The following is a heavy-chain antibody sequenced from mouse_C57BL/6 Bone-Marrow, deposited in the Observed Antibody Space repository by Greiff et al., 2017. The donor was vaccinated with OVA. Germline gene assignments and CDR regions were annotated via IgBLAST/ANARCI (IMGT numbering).Heavy chain of an antibody. V-gene: IGHV3-6*01. CDR1: GYSITSGYY. CDR2: ISYDGSN. Sequence: EVQRVESGPGLVKPSQSLSLTCSVTGYSITSGYYWNWIRQFPGNKLEWMGYISYDGSNNYNPSLKNRISITRDTSKNQFFLKLNSVTTEDTATYYCARTANYFDYWGQGTTLTVSS. D-gene: IGHD3-3*01. CDR3: ARTANYFDY. J-gene: IGHJ2*01.